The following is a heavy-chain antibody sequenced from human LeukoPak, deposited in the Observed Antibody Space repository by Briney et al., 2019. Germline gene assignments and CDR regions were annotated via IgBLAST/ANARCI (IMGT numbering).Heavy chain of an antibody. CDR1: GFTFSSYS. CDR2: ISSSSSYI. D-gene: IGHD3-16*02. J-gene: IGHJ4*02. CDR3: ARDYDYVWGSYRTKFDY. Sequence: GGSLRLFCAASGFTFSSYSMNWVRQAPGKGLEWVSSISSSSSYIYYADSVKGRFTISRDNAKNSLYLQMNSLRAEDTAVYYCARDYDYVWGSYRTKFDYWGQGTLVTVSS. V-gene: IGHV3-21*01.